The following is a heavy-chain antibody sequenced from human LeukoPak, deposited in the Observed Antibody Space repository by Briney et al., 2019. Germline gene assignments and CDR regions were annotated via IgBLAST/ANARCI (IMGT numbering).Heavy chain of an antibody. CDR1: GGSISSYY. D-gene: IGHD3-10*01. J-gene: IGHJ5*02. CDR2: IYYSGST. V-gene: IGHV4-59*01. Sequence: PSETLSLTRTVSGGSISSYYWSWIRQPPGKGLEWIGYIYYSGSTNYNPSLKSRVTISVDTSKNQFSLKLSSVTAADTAVYYCAKAHLSRGDGGIWFGPWGQGTLVTVSS. CDR3: AKAHLSRGDGGIWFGP.